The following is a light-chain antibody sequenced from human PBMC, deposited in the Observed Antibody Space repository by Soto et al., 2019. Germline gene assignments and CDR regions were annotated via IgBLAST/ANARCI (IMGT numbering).Light chain of an antibody. V-gene: IGLV2-14*03. CDR2: DVR. CDR3: SSYTTISTYV. J-gene: IGLJ1*01. CDR1: SSDVGGYNY. Sequence: QSALTQPASVSGSPGQSIXISCTGTSSDVGGYNYVSWYQQHPGKAPKLMIYDVRNRPSGVSNRFSGSKSVNTASLTISGLQAEDEADYYCSSYTTISTYVFGTGTKLTVL.